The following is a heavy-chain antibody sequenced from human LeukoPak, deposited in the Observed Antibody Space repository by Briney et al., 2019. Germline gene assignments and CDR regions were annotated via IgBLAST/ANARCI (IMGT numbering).Heavy chain of an antibody. J-gene: IGHJ4*02. D-gene: IGHD4-11*01. V-gene: IGHV1-69*04. CDR1: GGAFSSYA. CDR3: ARSPTMTTVTGYFDY. CDR2: IIPILGIA. Sequence: SVKVSCKASGGAFSSYAISWVRQAPGQGLECMGRIIPILGIANCAQKFQGRVTITADKSTSTAYMELSSLRSEDTAVYYCARSPTMTTVTGYFDYWGQGTLVTVSS.